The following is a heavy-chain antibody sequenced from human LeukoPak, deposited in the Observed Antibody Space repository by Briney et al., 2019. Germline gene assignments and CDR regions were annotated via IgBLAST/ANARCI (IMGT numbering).Heavy chain of an antibody. V-gene: IGHV1-69*13. D-gene: IGHD2-2*02. CDR2: IIPIFGTA. Sequence: SVKVSCKASGGTFSSYAISWVRQAPGQGLEWMGGIIPIFGTANYAQKFQGRVTITADESTSTAYMELSSLRSEDTAVYYCARGGVPAAIWENWFDPWGQGTLVTVSS. J-gene: IGHJ5*02. CDR1: GGTFSSYA. CDR3: ARGGVPAAIWENWFDP.